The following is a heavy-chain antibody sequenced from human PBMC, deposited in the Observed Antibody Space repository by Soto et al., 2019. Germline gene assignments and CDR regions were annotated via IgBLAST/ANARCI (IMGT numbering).Heavy chain of an antibody. CDR2: ISGSGGST. J-gene: IGHJ4*02. Sequence: QAGGSLRLSCAASGFTFSSYAMSWVRQAPGKGLEWVSAISGSGGSTYYADSVKGRFTISRDNSKNTLYLQMNSLRAEDTAVYYCAKGPLREYYGSGSYYEPLDYWGQGTLVTVSS. CDR1: GFTFSSYA. D-gene: IGHD3-10*01. V-gene: IGHV3-23*01. CDR3: AKGPLREYYGSGSYYEPLDY.